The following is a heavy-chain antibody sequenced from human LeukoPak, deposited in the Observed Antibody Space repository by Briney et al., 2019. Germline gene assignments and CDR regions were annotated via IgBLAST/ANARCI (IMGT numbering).Heavy chain of an antibody. CDR3: ASQTYSSSSSDY. D-gene: IGHD6-6*01. Sequence: TSGGSLRLSCAASGFTFSSYSMNWVRQAPRKGLEWVSSISSSSSYIYYADSVKGRFTISRDNAKNSLYLQMNSLRAEDTAVYYCASQTYSSSSSDYWGQGTLVTVSS. V-gene: IGHV3-21*01. J-gene: IGHJ4*02. CDR1: GFTFSSYS. CDR2: ISSSSSYI.